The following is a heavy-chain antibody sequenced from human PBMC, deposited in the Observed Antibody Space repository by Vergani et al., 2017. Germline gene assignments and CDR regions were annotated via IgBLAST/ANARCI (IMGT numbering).Heavy chain of an antibody. CDR3: ARVQSYCSSTSCYYWYFDL. D-gene: IGHD2-2*01. CDR2: ISSSSSYI. V-gene: IGHV3-21*01. Sequence: EVQLVESGGGLVKPGGSLRLSCAASGFPFSSYSMNWVRQAPGKGLEWVSSISSSSSYIYYADSVKGRFTISRDNAKNSLYLQMNSLRAEDTAVYYCARVQSYCSSTSCYYWYFDLWGRGTLVTVSS. J-gene: IGHJ2*01. CDR1: GFPFSSYS.